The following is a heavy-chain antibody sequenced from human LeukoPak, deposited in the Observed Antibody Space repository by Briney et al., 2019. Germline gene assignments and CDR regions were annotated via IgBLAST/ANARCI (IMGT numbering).Heavy chain of an antibody. V-gene: IGHV4-59*01. J-gene: IGHJ4*02. D-gene: IGHD5-24*01. Sequence: PSETLSLTCTVSGGSISSYYWSWIRQPPGKGLEWIGYIYYSGSTNYNPSLKSRVTISVDTSKNQLSLKLSSVAAADTAVYYCARVRPGDGFDFDYWGQGTLVTVSS. CDR3: ARVRPGDGFDFDY. CDR2: IYYSGST. CDR1: GGSISSYY.